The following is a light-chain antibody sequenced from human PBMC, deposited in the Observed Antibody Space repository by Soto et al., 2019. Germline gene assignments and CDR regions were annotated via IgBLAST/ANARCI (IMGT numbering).Light chain of an antibody. CDR3: TQSYSTPLT. V-gene: IGKV1-39*01. CDR2: AAS. Sequence: DIQMTHSPSSLSASVGDRVTITCRASQSISSYLNWYQQKPGKAPKLLIYAASSLQSGVPSRFSGSGSGKDFTLTISSLQPEDFATYYCTQSYSTPLTFGGGTKVEIX. CDR1: QSISSY. J-gene: IGKJ4*01.